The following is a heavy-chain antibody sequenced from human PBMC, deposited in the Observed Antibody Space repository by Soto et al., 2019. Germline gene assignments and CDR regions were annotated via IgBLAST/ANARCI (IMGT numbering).Heavy chain of an antibody. J-gene: IGHJ6*03. V-gene: IGHV3-15*01. CDR1: GFTFSNAW. D-gene: IGHD3-3*01. CDR2: IKRKTDGGTT. CDR3: TTAGRFTIFGLVTDSFYYYMDV. Sequence: EVQLVESGGGLVQPGGSLRLSCAASGFTFSNAWMSWVRQAPGKGLEWVGRIKRKTDGGTTDNTATVKGRFTISRDDSKNTLDLQMNSLKPADTAVYYCTTAGRFTIFGLVTDSFYYYMDVLVKGTTVTVSS.